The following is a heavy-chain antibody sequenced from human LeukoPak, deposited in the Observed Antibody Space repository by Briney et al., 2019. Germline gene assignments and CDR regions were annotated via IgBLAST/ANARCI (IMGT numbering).Heavy chain of an antibody. V-gene: IGHV3-33*01. CDR3: ARDISSYNSGPDY. CDR2: IWYDGRDK. J-gene: IGHJ4*02. CDR1: GYTLTELS. D-gene: IGHD6-19*01. Sequence: SCKVSGYTLTELSMHWVRQAPGQGLEWVAVIWYDGRDKYSADSVKGRFTISKDNSKNTLFLQMNSLRAENTAVYYCARDISSYNSGPDYWGQGTLVTVSS.